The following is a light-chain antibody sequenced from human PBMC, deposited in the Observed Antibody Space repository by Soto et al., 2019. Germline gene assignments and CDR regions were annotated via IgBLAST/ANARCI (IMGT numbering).Light chain of an antibody. J-gene: IGLJ1*01. CDR3: SSFTSNRIYV. V-gene: IGLV2-14*03. CDR2: GVT. Sequence: QSALTQPTPMSGSPGQSITISCTGNHNDIGTYDYVSWYQQHPGRAPRLLIHGVTTRPSGISGRFSASKSGLTASLTISGLQPEDEADYYCSSFTSNRIYVFGPGTKVTVL. CDR1: HNDIGTYDY.